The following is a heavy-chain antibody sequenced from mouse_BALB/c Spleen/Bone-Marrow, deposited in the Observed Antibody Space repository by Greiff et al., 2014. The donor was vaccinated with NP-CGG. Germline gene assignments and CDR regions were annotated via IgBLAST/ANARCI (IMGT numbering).Heavy chain of an antibody. CDR2: INPSTGYA. Sequence: VQLQQSGPELAKPGASVKMSCKASGYTFTDTWIHWIKQRPGQGLEWIGYINPSTGYAEYNQNFKDKATLTVDKSPSTAYMQLSSLTSEDSAVYYCARDYWGQGTTLTVSS. CDR3: ARDY. CDR1: GYTFTDTW. V-gene: IGHV1-7*01. J-gene: IGHJ2*01.